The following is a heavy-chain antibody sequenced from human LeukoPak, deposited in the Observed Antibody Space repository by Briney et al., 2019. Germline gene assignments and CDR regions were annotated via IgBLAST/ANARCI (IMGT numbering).Heavy chain of an antibody. CDR3: TKEEDY. Sequence: GGSLRLSCAASGFTFSSYAMNWVRQAPGKGLEWVSSISASGGSTYYADSVEGRFTISRDNFENTLYLQMNSLRAEDTALYYCTKEEDYWGQGTLVTVSS. J-gene: IGHJ4*02. CDR1: GFTFSSYA. CDR2: ISASGGST. V-gene: IGHV3-23*01.